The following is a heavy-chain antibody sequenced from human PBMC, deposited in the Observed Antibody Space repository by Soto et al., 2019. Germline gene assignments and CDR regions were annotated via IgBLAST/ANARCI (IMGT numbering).Heavy chain of an antibody. D-gene: IGHD6-13*01. CDR1: GFTFSSFG. Sequence: QVQLVESGGGVVQPGRSLRLSCAASGFTFSSFGMHWVHQVPGKGLEWVAVISYDRSDKYYADSVKGRFTISRDNSKNTLYLQMNSLRAEDTAMYYCAKMSSSWSWYYFGYWGQGTLVTVSS. CDR2: ISYDRSDK. J-gene: IGHJ4*02. CDR3: AKMSSSWSWYYFGY. V-gene: IGHV3-30*18.